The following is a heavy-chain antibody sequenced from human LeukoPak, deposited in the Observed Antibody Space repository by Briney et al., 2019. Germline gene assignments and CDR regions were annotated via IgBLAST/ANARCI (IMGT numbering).Heavy chain of an antibody. D-gene: IGHD3-3*01. CDR3: AKDPFWSGYLDY. V-gene: IGHV3-7*03. CDR2: IKQDGSEK. J-gene: IGHJ4*02. Sequence: GGSLRLSCAAAGFTFSDFWMSWVRQAPGKGLEWVAIIKQDGSEKYYVDSVKGRFTISRDNSKNTLYLQMNSLRAEDTAVYYCAKDPFWSGYLDYWGQGTLVTVSS. CDR1: GFTFSDFW.